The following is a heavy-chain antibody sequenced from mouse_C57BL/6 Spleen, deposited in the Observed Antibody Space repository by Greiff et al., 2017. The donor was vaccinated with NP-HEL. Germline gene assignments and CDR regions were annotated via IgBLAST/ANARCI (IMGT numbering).Heavy chain of an antibody. CDR2: ISYDGSN. Sequence: VQLQQSGPGLVKPSQSLSLTCSVTGYSITSGYYWNWIRQFPGNKLEWMGYISYDGSNNYNPSLKNRISITRDTSKNQFFLKLNSVTTEDTATYYCAREDDSYPFLGYARDYWGQGTSVTVSS. CDR3: AREDDSYPFLGYARDY. V-gene: IGHV3-6*01. CDR1: GYSITSGYY. D-gene: IGHD1-1*01. J-gene: IGHJ4*01.